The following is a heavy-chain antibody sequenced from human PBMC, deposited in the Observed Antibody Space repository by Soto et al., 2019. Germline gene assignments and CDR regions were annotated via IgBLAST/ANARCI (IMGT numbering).Heavy chain of an antibody. CDR1: GYTFTGYY. CDR3: AGVGKYSSSSRWFDP. J-gene: IGHJ5*02. Sequence: QVQLVQSGAEVKKPGASVKVSCKASGYTFTGYYMHWVRQAPGQGLEWMGWINPNSGGTNYAQKFQGWVHMTRDTSISTAYMELSRLRSDDTAVYYCAGVGKYSSSSRWFDPWGQGTLVTVSS. D-gene: IGHD6-6*01. V-gene: IGHV1-2*04. CDR2: INPNSGGT.